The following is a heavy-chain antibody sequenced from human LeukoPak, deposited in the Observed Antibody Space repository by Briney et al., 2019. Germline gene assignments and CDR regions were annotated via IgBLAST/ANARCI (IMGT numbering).Heavy chain of an antibody. D-gene: IGHD2-2*01. CDR2: ISAYNGNT. V-gene: IGHV1-18*01. Sequence: ASVKVSCKASGYTFTSYGISWVRQAPGQGLEWMGWISAYNGNTNYAQKLQGRVTMTTDTSTSTAYMELRSLRSDVTAVYYCAREDCSSTSCPDYYYYGMDVWGQGTTVTVSS. CDR3: AREDCSSTSCPDYYYYGMDV. CDR1: GYTFTSYG. J-gene: IGHJ6*02.